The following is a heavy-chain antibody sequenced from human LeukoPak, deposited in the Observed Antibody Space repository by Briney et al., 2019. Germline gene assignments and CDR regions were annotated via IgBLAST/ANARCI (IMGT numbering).Heavy chain of an antibody. D-gene: IGHD6-19*01. CDR2: INPNGGGT. CDR1: GYTFTGYY. Sequence: ASVKVSCKASGYTFTGYYMHWVRQAPGQGLEWMGWINPNGGGTNYAQKFQGRVTMTRDTSISTAYMELSRLRSDDTAVYYCASPAVAGSSTFDYWGQGTLVTVSS. CDR3: ASPAVAGSSTFDY. V-gene: IGHV1-2*02. J-gene: IGHJ4*02.